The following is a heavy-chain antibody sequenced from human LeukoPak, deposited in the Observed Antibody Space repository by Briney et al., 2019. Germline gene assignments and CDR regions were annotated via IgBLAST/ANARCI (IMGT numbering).Heavy chain of an antibody. J-gene: IGHJ4*02. CDR1: GFTFRSYV. CDR3: AKDQGQAVVPRRFDN. D-gene: IGHD2-2*01. CDR2: ISDSGGST. V-gene: IGHV3-23*01. Sequence: SGGSLRLSCAASGFTFRSYVMSWIRQAPGKGLEWVSAISDSGGSTYYADSVKGRFTTSRDNSKNTLYLQMNSLRAEDTAVYYCAKDQGQAVVPRRFDNWGQGTLVTVSS.